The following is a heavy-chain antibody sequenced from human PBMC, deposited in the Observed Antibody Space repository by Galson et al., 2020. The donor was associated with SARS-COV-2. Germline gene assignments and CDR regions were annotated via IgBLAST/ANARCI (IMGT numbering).Heavy chain of an antibody. V-gene: IGHV1-69*06. CDR3: ARSGYSYGYYHYYYDMDV. CDR1: GDTFSSYA. CDR2: IIPIFGTA. Sequence: SVKVSCKASGDTFSSYAINWVRQAPGQGLEWMGGIIPIFGTANYAQKFQGRVTITADKSTSTAHMELSSLRSEDTAVYYCARSGYSYGYYHYYYDMDVWGQGTTVTVSS. D-gene: IGHD5-18*01. J-gene: IGHJ6*02.